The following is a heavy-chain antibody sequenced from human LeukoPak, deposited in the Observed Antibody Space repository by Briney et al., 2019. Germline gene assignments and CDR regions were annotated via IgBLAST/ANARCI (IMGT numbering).Heavy chain of an antibody. V-gene: IGHV3-64D*06. CDR2: ISSNGGRT. Sequence: GGSLRLSCSASRFTFSSYAMHWVRQAPGKGLEYVSAISSNGGRTYYADSVKGRFTISRDNSKNTLYLQMSSLRAEDTAVYYCVKGGGAAVYNWFDPWGQGTLVTVSS. CDR3: VKGGGAAVYNWFDP. D-gene: IGHD3-16*01. J-gene: IGHJ5*02. CDR1: RFTFSSYA.